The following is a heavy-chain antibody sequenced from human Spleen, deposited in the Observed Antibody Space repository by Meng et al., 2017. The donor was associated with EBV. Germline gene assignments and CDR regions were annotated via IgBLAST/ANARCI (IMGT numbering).Heavy chain of an antibody. D-gene: IGHD2/OR15-2a*01. J-gene: IGHJ5*02. CDR1: GFSFTTYA. V-gene: IGHV3-30*01. CDR3: AIIPYSNA. Sequence: QVQLVEFGGGVVQPGRSLSLSCATSGFSFTTYAIHWVRQAPGKGLEWVAVISGDGNNKYFADSVRGRFTISRDTVKNTVYVQMNSLRPDDTAIYYCAIIPYSNAWGLGTLVTVSS. CDR2: ISGDGNNK.